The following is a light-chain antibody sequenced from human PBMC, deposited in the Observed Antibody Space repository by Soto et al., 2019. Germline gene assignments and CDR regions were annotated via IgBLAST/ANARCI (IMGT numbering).Light chain of an antibody. CDR1: QSVSSY. CDR2: DAS. Sequence: EIVLTQSPATLSLSPGERATLSCRASQSVSSYLAWYQQKPGQAPRLLIYDASNRATAIPARFSGSGPGTDFTLTISSLEPEDFAVYYCQQRSNWPITFGQGTKLEIK. V-gene: IGKV3-11*01. J-gene: IGKJ2*01. CDR3: QQRSNWPIT.